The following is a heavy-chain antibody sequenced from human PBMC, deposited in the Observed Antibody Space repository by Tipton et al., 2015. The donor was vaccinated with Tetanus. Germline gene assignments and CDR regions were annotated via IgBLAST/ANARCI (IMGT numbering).Heavy chain of an antibody. CDR1: GFTFNEYS. V-gene: IGHV3-43*01. J-gene: IGHJ6*02. CDR3: AKDKELYYYYYGMDV. CDR2: ITWDDNT. D-gene: IGHD1-26*01. Sequence: SGPEVKKPGSSVKVSCEASGFTFNEYSMHWVRQRPGKALEWVSVITWDDNTFYAASIQGRFTISRDNNKDSLYLQMNDLTAEDTALYFCAKDKELYYYYYGMDVWGQGTAVTVSS.